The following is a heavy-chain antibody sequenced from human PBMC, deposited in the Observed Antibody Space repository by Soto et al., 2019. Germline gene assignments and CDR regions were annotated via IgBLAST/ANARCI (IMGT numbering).Heavy chain of an antibody. CDR3: AKDRSSTSCYLFDS. CDR2: ATDSGGGT. D-gene: IGHD2-2*01. V-gene: IGHV3-23*01. CDR1: ALNFRTSD. Sequence: LRLSCAGSALNFRTSDFSRVRQKLGKGLARVSTATDSGGGTYYTDSVKGRFTISRDNSKNTLYLQMNSLRAEDTAVYYCAKDRSSTSCYLFDSWGQGHLVTV. J-gene: IGHJ4*02.